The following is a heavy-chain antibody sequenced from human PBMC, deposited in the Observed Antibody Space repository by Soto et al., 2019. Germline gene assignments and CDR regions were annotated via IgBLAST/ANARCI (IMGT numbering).Heavy chain of an antibody. Sequence: QVQLVQSGAEVKKPGSSVKVSCKASGGTFSSYAISWVRQAPGQGLEWMGGIITISGTANYAQKFQGRVTITADESTSTAYMELSSLRSEDTAVYCCARSQRSSTSLEIYYYYYYGMDVWGQGTKVTVSS. CDR3: ARSQRSSTSLEIYYYYYYGMDV. J-gene: IGHJ6*02. CDR2: IITISGTA. CDR1: GGTFSSYA. D-gene: IGHD2-2*01. V-gene: IGHV1-69*01.